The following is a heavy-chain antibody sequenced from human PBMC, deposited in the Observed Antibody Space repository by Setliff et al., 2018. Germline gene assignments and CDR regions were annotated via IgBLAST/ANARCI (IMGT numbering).Heavy chain of an antibody. V-gene: IGHV1-18*01. CDR2: ISCYDGNT. Sequence: GASVKVSCKASGYTFNSYGITWVRQAPGQGLEWMGWISCYDGNTRYAQKLQGRVTMTTDTSTSTAYMELRSLRSDDTAVYYCARDFPTVVTPKEYFDLWGRGTLVTVSS. CDR1: GYTFNSYG. J-gene: IGHJ2*01. CDR3: ARDFPTVVTPKEYFDL. D-gene: IGHD4-17*01.